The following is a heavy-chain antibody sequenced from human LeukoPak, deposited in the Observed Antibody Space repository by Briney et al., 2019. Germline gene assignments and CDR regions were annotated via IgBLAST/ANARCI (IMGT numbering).Heavy chain of an antibody. D-gene: IGHD5-12*01. CDR2: ISGSGGST. Sequence: GGSLRLSCAASGFAFSSYAIGWVRQAPGKGLEWVSSISGSGGSTYYADSVKGRFTISRDNFKNTLYLQMNSLRVEDTAVYYCAKDRGRYSYGSVDYWGQGTLVTVSS. CDR1: GFAFSSYA. J-gene: IGHJ4*02. V-gene: IGHV3-23*01. CDR3: AKDRGRYSYGSVDY.